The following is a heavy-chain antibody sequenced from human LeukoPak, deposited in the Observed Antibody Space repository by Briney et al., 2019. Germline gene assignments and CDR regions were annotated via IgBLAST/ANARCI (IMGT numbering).Heavy chain of an antibody. V-gene: IGHV3-23*01. CDR3: AKDSLVRITYYDILTAGRAFDI. CDR1: GFTFSSYA. J-gene: IGHJ3*02. Sequence: PGGSLRLSCAASGFTFSSYAMSWVRQAPGKGLEWVSAISGSGGSTYYADSVKGRFTISRDNSKNTLYLQMNSLRAEDTAVYYCAKDSLVRITYYDILTAGRAFDIWGQGTMVTVSS. CDR2: ISGSGGST. D-gene: IGHD3-9*01.